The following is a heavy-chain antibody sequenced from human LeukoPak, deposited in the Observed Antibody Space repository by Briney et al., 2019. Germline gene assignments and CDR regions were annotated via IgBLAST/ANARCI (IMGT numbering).Heavy chain of an antibody. CDR1: GGSFSGYY. CDR2: INHSGST. D-gene: IGHD4-17*01. J-gene: IGHJ5*02. Sequence: SETLSLTCAVYGGSFSGYYWSWIRQPPGKGLEWIGEINHSGSTNYNPSLKSRVTISVDTSKNQFSLKLSSVTAADTAVYYCARGGRRNYGDYEVWFDPWGQGTLVTVSS. V-gene: IGHV4-34*01. CDR3: ARGGRRNYGDYEVWFDP.